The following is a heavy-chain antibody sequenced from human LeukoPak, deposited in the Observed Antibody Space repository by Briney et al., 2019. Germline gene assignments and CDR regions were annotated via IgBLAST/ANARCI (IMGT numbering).Heavy chain of an antibody. D-gene: IGHD3-3*01. CDR1: GFTFGDYA. J-gene: IGHJ4*02. CDR2: IRSKAYGGTT. Sequence: PGGSLRLSCTASGFTFGDYAMSWVRQAPGKGLEWVGFIRSKAYGGTTEYAASVKGRFTISRDDSKSIAYLQMNSLKTEDTAVYYRTRVRGFWSGYYTYYFDYWGQGTLVTVSS. V-gene: IGHV3-49*04. CDR3: TRVRGFWSGYYTYYFDY.